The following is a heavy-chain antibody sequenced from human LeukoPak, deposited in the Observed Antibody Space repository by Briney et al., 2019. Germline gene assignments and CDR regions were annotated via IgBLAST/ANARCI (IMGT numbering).Heavy chain of an antibody. CDR1: GFTFSDYY. D-gene: IGHD3-22*01. Sequence: GGSLRLSCAASGFTFSDYYVSWVRQAPGKGLEWVSGINWNGGSTGYADSVKGRFTISRDNAKNSLYLQMNSLRADDTAVYYCATGKHYYDSSGYYFYYFDYWGQGTLVTVSS. V-gene: IGHV3-20*04. CDR3: ATGKHYYDSSGYYFYYFDY. J-gene: IGHJ4*02. CDR2: INWNGGST.